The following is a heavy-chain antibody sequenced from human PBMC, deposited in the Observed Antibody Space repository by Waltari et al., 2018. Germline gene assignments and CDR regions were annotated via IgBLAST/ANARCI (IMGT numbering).Heavy chain of an antibody. CDR2: ISAYNGNT. Sequence: QVQLVQSGAEVKKPGASVKASCKAAGYTFTSDGISWVRQAPAHGLEWMGWISAYNGNTNYAQKLQGRVTMTTDTSTSTAYMELRSLRSDDTAVYYCARDRGEDIVVVVAAPPFDPWGQGTLVTVSS. J-gene: IGHJ5*02. CDR1: GYTFTSDG. D-gene: IGHD2-15*01. V-gene: IGHV1-18*01. CDR3: ARDRGEDIVVVVAAPPFDP.